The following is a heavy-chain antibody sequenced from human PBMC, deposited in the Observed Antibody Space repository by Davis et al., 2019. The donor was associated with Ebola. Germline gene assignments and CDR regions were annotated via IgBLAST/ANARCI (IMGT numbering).Heavy chain of an antibody. CDR3: TRGGGNLN. CDR1: GFTFNTYH. CDR2: ISSSASYI. J-gene: IGHJ4*02. D-gene: IGHD3-16*01. V-gene: IGHV3-21*04. Sequence: GESPKTPCAASGFTFNTYHMNWVRQTPGKGLEWVSFISSSASYIDHADSVKGRFTISRDNSKNTLYLQMNSLRVEDTAVYYCTRGGGNLNWGQGTLVTVSS.